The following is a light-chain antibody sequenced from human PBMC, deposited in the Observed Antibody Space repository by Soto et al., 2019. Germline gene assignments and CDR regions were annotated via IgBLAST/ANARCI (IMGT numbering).Light chain of an antibody. CDR2: GAS. V-gene: IGKV3-20*01. J-gene: IGKJ1*01. Sequence: EIVLTQSPGTLSLSLGERATLSCRASQSVISNYLAWYQQKPGQAPSLLIYGASSRATGIPDKFSGSGSGTDFTLTISRLEPEDYGVYYCQHYRSFPPPLGQETSVDIK. CDR3: QHYRSFPPP. CDR1: QSVISNY.